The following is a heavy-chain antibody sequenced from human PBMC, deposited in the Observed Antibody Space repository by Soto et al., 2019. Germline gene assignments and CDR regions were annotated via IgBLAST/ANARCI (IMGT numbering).Heavy chain of an antibody. V-gene: IGHV4-31*03. CDR2: IYYSGST. Sequence: PSETLSLTCTVSGGSISSGGYYWSWIRQHPGKGLEWIGYIYYSGSTYYNPSLKSRVTISVDTSKNQFSLKLSSVTAADTAVYYCASRYSYGSSNYSYGMDVWGQGTTVTVSS. CDR3: ASRYSYGSSNYSYGMDV. D-gene: IGHD5-18*01. J-gene: IGHJ6*02. CDR1: GGSISSGGYY.